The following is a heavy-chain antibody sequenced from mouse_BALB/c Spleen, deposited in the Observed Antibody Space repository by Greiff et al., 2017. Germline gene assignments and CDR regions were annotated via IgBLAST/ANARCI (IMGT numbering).Heavy chain of an antibody. CDR3: ARGLRRGYYYAMDY. CDR2: IYPGGGYT. J-gene: IGHJ4*01. D-gene: IGHD2-2*01. V-gene: IGHV1-63*02. Sequence: VQLQQSGAELVRPGTSVKISCKASGYTFTNYWLGWVKQRPGHGLEWIGDIYPGGGYTNYNEKFKGKDTLTADTSSSTAYMQLRSLTSEDAAVYFCARGLRRGYYYAMDYWGQGASVTVSS. CDR1: GYTFTNYW.